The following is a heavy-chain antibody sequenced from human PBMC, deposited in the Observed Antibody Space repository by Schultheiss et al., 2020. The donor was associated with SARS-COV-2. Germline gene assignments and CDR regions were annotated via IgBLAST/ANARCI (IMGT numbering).Heavy chain of an antibody. V-gene: IGHV3-7*01. CDR1: GFNLRNYW. CDR3: ARLGGRGIIAADS. D-gene: IGHD1-26*01. CDR2: IKQDGSVE. Sequence: GGSLRLSCAASGFNLRNYWMDWVRQAPGKGLQWVANIKQDGSVEHYVDSVKGRFTISRDNSKNTLYLQMNSLRAEDTAVYYCARLGGRGIIAADSWGQGTLVTVSS. J-gene: IGHJ4*02.